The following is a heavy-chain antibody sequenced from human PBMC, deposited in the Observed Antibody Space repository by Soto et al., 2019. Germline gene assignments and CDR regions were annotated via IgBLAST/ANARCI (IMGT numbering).Heavy chain of an antibody. Sequence: KPSETLSLTCAVYGASFSGYYCTWIRQSPGKGLEWIGEINHGGSSNSNPSLKSRITISVDTSKNQFSLKLSSVTAADTAIYYCARGITTRVVQTDAPDKYCFDSWGRGTLVTVSS. CDR3: ARGITTRVVQTDAPDKYCFDS. D-gene: IGHD3-3*01. CDR1: GASFSGYY. J-gene: IGHJ4*02. CDR2: INHGGSS. V-gene: IGHV4-34*01.